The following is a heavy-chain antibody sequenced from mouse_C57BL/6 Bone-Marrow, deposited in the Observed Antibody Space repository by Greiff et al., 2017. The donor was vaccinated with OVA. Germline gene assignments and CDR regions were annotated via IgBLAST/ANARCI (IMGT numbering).Heavy chain of an antibody. V-gene: IGHV5-16*01. CDR2: INYDGSSN. J-gene: IGHJ1*03. CDR1: GFTFSDYY. CDR3: ARDGVYYAHWYFDV. D-gene: IGHD2-1*01. Sequence: EVMLVESEGGLVQPGSSMKLSCTASGFTFSDYYMAWVRQVPEKGLEWVANINYDGSSNYYLDSLKSRFIISRDNAKNILYLQMSSLKSEDTATYYCARDGVYYAHWYFDVWGTGTTVTVSS.